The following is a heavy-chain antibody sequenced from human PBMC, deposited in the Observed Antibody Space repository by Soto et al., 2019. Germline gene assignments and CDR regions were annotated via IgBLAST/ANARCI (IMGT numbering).Heavy chain of an antibody. CDR3: TRGASGSYWFDP. V-gene: IGHV3-49*04. J-gene: IGHJ5*02. CDR2: IRDKAYGGTT. Sequence: HPGGSLRLSCTASGFTFGDYAMSWVRQAPGKGLEWVGFIRDKAYGGTTEYAASVKGRFTISRDDSKSIAYLQMNSLKTEDTAVYYCTRGASGSYWFDPWGQGTLVTVSS. D-gene: IGHD1-26*01. CDR1: GFTFGDYA.